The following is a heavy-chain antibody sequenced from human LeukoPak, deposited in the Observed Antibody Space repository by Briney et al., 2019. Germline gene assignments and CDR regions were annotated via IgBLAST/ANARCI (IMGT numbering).Heavy chain of an antibody. CDR2: ISYDGSNK. CDR1: GFSFTNYG. Sequence: GGSLRLSCAASGFSFTNYGMRWVRQAPGKGLQWVADISYDGSNKYYADSVTGRFSISRDNSKNTLYLQMNSPRAEDTAVYYCAKDWGFQFASGSYCEYWGRGTLVTVSS. J-gene: IGHJ4*02. CDR3: AKDWGFQFASGSYCEY. D-gene: IGHD3-10*01. V-gene: IGHV3-30*18.